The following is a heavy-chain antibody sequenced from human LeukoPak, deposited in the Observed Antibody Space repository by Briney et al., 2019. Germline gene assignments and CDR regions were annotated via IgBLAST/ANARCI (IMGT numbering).Heavy chain of an antibody. Sequence: ASVKVSCKASGYTFIDYYMHWVRQAPGQGLEWMGWINPNSGGTNYAQNFQGRVTMTRDTSIRTVYMELSRLRSDDTAMYYCARGQQWLEAFEHWGQETLVTVSS. J-gene: IGHJ4*02. V-gene: IGHV1-2*02. CDR3: ARGQQWLEAFEH. CDR1: GYTFIDYY. D-gene: IGHD6-19*01. CDR2: INPNSGGT.